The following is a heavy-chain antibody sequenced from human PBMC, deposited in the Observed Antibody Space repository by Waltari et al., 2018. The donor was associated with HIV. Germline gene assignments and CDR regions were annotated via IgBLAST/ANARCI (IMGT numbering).Heavy chain of an antibody. CDR3: ANTRRSGYPEYFDY. D-gene: IGHD3-22*01. CDR2: ISGSGGIT. CDR1: GFTLSSND. Sequence: EVQLVEAGGGLVQTAGSLRLSCARSGFTLSSNDISWVRQAPGKGMEWVLAISGSGGITYSADSVKGRFTISRDNSKNTLYLQMNSLRAEDTAVYYCANTRRSGYPEYFDYWGQGTLVTVSS. J-gene: IGHJ4*02. V-gene: IGHV3-23*04.